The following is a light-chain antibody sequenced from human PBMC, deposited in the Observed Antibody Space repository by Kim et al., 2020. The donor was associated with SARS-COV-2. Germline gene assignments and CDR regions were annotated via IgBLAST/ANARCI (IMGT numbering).Light chain of an antibody. J-gene: IGKJ4*01. CDR3: QQRNNWPPAVT. CDR2: DAS. Sequence: PGESATLSRWASQSISVYVGWDQHNPGQAPRLLIYDASNRATGIPDRFSGSGSGTDFTLTISSLEPEDFAIYYCQQRNNWPPAVTFGGGTKVDIK. CDR1: QSISVY. V-gene: IGKV3-11*01.